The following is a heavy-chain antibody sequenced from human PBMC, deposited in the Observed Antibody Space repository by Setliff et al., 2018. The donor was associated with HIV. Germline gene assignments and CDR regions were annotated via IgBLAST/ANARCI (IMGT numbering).Heavy chain of an antibody. CDR3: ATILVNQQPYRYFDY. CDR1: GLIFSSYW. Sequence: PGGSLRLSCAASGLIFSSYWMSWVRQAPGKGLEWVANIKQDGSEKYYVDSVKGRFTISRDNSKNTVYLQMDNLRVEDTAVYFCATILVNQQPYRYFDYWGQGTLVTVSS. CDR2: IKQDGSEK. D-gene: IGHD6-13*01. V-gene: IGHV3-7*03. J-gene: IGHJ4*02.